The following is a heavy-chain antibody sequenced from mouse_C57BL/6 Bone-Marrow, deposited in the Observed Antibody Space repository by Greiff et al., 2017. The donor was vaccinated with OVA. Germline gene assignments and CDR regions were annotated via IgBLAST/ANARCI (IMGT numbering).Heavy chain of an antibody. CDR3: ARRGTYYGSSFDY. Sequence: VKLQQSGAELVRPGASVKLSCKASGYTFTDYYINWVKQRPGQGLEWIARIYPGSGNTYYNEKFKGKATLTAEKSSSTAYMQLSSLTSEDSAVYFCARRGTYYGSSFDYWGQGTTLTVSS. J-gene: IGHJ2*01. D-gene: IGHD1-1*01. CDR2: IYPGSGNT. V-gene: IGHV1-76*01. CDR1: GYTFTDYY.